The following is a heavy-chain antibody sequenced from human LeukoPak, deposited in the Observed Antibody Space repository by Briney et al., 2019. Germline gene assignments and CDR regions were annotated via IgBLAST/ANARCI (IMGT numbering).Heavy chain of an antibody. V-gene: IGHV1-2*02. D-gene: IGHD1-26*01. Sequence: ASVKVSCKASGYTFTGYYMHWVRQAPGQGLEWMGWINPNSSVTNYAQEFQGRVTMTRDTSISTAYMELSRLRSDDTAVYYCALLVGATWAHDYWGQGSLVTVSS. CDR1: GYTFTGYY. J-gene: IGHJ4*02. CDR2: INPNSSVT. CDR3: ALLVGATWAHDY.